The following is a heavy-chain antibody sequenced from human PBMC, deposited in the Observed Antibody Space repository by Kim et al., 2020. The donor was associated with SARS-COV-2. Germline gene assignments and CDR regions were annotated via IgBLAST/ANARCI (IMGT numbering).Heavy chain of an antibody. CDR1: GFTFSSYG. V-gene: IGHV3-30*18. D-gene: IGHD1-26*01. J-gene: IGHJ4*02. CDR3: AKELGSGSYSADY. CDR2: ISYDGSNK. Sequence: GGSLRLSCAASGFTFSSYGMHWVRQAPGKGLEWVAVISYDGSNKYYADSVKGRFTISRDNSKNTLYLQMNSLRAEDTAVYYCAKELGSGSYSADYWGQGT.